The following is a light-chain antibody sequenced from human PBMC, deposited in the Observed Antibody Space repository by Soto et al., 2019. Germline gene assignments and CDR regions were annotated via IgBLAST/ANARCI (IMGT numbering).Light chain of an antibody. CDR2: AAS. CDR3: QQSDSIPTT. V-gene: IGKV1-39*01. J-gene: IGKJ1*01. Sequence: IHMTHAPAALSASLLYRATLTCLASQTVINYLNWYQQKPGQAPKLLIYAASSLQSGVPSRFIGSGSGTDFTLTISSLQPEDFATYYCQQSDSIPTTFGQGTKVDIK. CDR1: QTVINY.